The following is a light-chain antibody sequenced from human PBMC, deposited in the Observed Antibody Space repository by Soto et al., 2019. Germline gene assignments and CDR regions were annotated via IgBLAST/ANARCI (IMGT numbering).Light chain of an antibody. J-gene: IGKJ2*01. CDR2: VAS. Sequence: EIVLTQSPGTLSLSPGEIATLSCSASQSVSSNYLAWYHQKPGQAPRLLIFVASSRATGIPDKFSGSGSGSVLTLTIRIMGPKDFPLYYCHEYGYLPYTFGQGTKLE. V-gene: IGKV3-20*01. CDR3: HEYGYLPYT. CDR1: QSVSSNY.